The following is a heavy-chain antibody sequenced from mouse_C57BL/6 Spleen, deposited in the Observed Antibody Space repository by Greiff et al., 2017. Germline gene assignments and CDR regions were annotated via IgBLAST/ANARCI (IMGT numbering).Heavy chain of an antibody. Sequence: DVHLVESGGGLVKPGGSLKLSCAASGFTFSSYAMSWVRQTPEKRLEWVATISDGGSYTYYPDNVKGRFTISRDNAKNNLYLQMSHLKSEVTAMYYCAREGDYGSSYEYFEVWGTGTTVTVSS. CDR2: ISDGGSYT. CDR3: AREGDYGSSYEYFEV. V-gene: IGHV5-4*01. J-gene: IGHJ1*03. CDR1: GFTFSSYA. D-gene: IGHD1-1*01.